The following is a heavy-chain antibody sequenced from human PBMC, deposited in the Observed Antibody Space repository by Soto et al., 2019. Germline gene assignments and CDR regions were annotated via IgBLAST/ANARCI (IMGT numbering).Heavy chain of an antibody. CDR1: GFTFSIYS. V-gene: IGHV3-48*01. CDR2: IMPGSSHI. Sequence: EVQLVESGGGLVQPGGSLRLTCAASGFTFSIYSMNWVRQAPGKGLEWVSYIMPGSSHIFYAASVKGRFTISRYNVQNSRCLQMIGLGARVTALYSCAIGELGAASVHVFDIWGQGTMVTVSS. D-gene: IGHD3-10*01. J-gene: IGHJ3*02. CDR3: AIGELGAASVHVFDI.